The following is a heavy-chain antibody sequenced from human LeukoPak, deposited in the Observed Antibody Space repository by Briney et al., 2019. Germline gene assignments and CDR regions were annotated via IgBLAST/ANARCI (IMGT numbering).Heavy chain of an antibody. D-gene: IGHD1-26*01. Sequence: ASVKVSCKVSGYTLTELSMHWVRQAPGQGLEWMGRIIPILGIANYAQKFQGRVTITADKSTSTAYMELSSLRSEDTAVYYCARDLPPIVGATRPFDYWGQGTLVTVSS. CDR1: GYTLTELS. V-gene: IGHV1-69*04. J-gene: IGHJ4*02. CDR2: IIPILGIA. CDR3: ARDLPPIVGATRPFDY.